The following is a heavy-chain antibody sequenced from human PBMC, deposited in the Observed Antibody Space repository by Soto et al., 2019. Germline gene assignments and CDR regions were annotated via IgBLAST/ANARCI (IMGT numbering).Heavy chain of an antibody. J-gene: IGHJ3*02. D-gene: IGHD3-10*01. CDR2: IYPGNSDT. CDR1: GYRFTNSW. Sequence: EVQLVQSGAEVKKPGESLKISCKGSGYRFTNSWIGWVRQMSGKGLEWMGIIYPGNSDTRSSPSFRGQVTISADKSISTAYLQWSSLKASDTAMYYCATRLGDGLGVGSFDIWGQGTMVTVSS. CDR3: ATRLGDGLGVGSFDI. V-gene: IGHV5-51*01.